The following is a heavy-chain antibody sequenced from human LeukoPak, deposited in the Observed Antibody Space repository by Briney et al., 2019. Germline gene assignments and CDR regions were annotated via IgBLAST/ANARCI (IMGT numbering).Heavy chain of an antibody. Sequence: PGGSLRLSCAASGFTFRSYSMHWVRQAPRKGLEWVSYISSTSSTIYYADSVKGRFTISRDNAKNSLYLQMNSLRDEDTAVYYCARAAPYYYDSSGYSASDSWGQGTMATVSA. CDR2: ISSTSSTI. CDR1: GFTFRSYS. CDR3: ARAAPYYYDSSGYSASDS. V-gene: IGHV3-48*02. J-gene: IGHJ3*02. D-gene: IGHD3-22*01.